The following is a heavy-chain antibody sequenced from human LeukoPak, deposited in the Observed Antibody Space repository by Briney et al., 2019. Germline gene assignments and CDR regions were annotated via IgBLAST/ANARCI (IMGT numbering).Heavy chain of an antibody. D-gene: IGHD3-3*01. CDR3: ARRYYDFWSGYYTMYYFDY. Sequence: SETLSLACTVSGGSISSSSYYWGWIRQPPGKGLEWIGSIYYSGSTYYNPSLKSRVTISVDTPKNQFSLKLSSVTAADTAVYYCARRYYDFWSGYYTMYYFDYWGQGTLVTVSS. CDR1: GGSISSSSYY. V-gene: IGHV4-39*01. J-gene: IGHJ4*02. CDR2: IYYSGST.